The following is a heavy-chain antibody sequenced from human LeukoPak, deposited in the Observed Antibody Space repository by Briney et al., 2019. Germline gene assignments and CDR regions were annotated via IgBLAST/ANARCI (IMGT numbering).Heavy chain of an antibody. D-gene: IGHD2-2*01. J-gene: IGHJ5*02. CDR2: IIPILGLA. CDR1: GGTFSSYT. Sequence: SVKVSCKASGGTFSSYTISWVRQAPGQGLEWMGRIIPILGLANYAQKFQGRVTITADKSTSTAYMELSSLRSEDTAVYYCASTQFYCSSTSCGDWFDPWGQGTLVTVSS. V-gene: IGHV1-69*02. CDR3: ASTQFYCSSTSCGDWFDP.